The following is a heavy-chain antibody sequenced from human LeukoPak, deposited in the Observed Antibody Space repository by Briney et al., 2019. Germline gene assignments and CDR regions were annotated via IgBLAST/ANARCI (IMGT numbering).Heavy chain of an antibody. CDR2: ISGSGGST. J-gene: IGHJ4*02. D-gene: IGHD2-2*01. CDR1: GFTFSSYA. CDR3: AKGGRYCSSTSCYASIDY. V-gene: IGHV3-23*01. Sequence: GGSLRLSCAASGFTFSSYAMSWVRQAPGKGLEWVSAISGSGGSTYYADSVKGRFTISRDNSKSTLYLQMNSLRAEDTAVYYCAKGGRYCSSTSCYASIDYWGQGTLVTVSS.